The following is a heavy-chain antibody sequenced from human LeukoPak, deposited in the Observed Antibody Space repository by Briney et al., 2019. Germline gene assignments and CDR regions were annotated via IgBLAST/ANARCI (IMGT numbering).Heavy chain of an antibody. V-gene: IGHV3-66*02. CDR3: AREQLVTRYFDL. Sequence: GGSLRLSCAASGFTVSNNYMTWVRRAPGKGLEWGSIFYSGGDTYYADSVKGRFTISRDNSKNTLYLQMNSLRAEDTAVYFCAREQLVTRYFDLWGRGTLVTVSS. J-gene: IGHJ2*01. CDR2: FYSGGDT. D-gene: IGHD3-9*01. CDR1: GFTVSNNY.